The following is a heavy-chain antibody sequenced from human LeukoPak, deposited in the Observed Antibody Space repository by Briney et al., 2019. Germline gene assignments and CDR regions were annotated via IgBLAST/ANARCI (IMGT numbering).Heavy chain of an antibody. J-gene: IGHJ3*02. D-gene: IGHD3-22*01. CDR1: GGGFTFTSHA. Sequence: ASVKVSCKASGGGFTFTSHAISWVRQAPGQGLEWMGGLIPIYGSPNYAQRFQGRVTITSDESARTVYMELSSLRPEDSAVHYCAGFFYDNSGDAFDIWGQGTVVTVSS. CDR3: AGFFYDNSGDAFDI. V-gene: IGHV1-69*01. CDR2: LIPIYGSP.